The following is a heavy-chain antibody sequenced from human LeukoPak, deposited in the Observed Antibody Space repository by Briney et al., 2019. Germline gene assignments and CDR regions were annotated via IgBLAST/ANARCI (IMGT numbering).Heavy chain of an antibody. J-gene: IGHJ4*02. D-gene: IGHD3-22*01. CDR1: GFTVSSNY. V-gene: IGHV3-53*05. Sequence: GGSLRLSCAASGFTVSSNYMSWVRQAPGKGLEWVSIIYSGGSTFYADSVKGRFTISRDNSKNTLYLQMNSLRAEDTAVYYCAKDPGYYDSSGYYYVDYWGQGTLVTVSS. CDR3: AKDPGYYDSSGYYYVDY. CDR2: IYSGGST.